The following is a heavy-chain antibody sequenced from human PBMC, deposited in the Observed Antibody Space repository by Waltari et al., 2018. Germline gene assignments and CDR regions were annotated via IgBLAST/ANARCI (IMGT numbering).Heavy chain of an antibody. CDR2: IWYGGSNK. CDR1: GFTFRSYG. V-gene: IGHV3-33*01. D-gene: IGHD4-17*01. CDR3: ARDTVTTRFDC. Sequence: QVQLVESGGGVVQPGRSLRLSCAASGFTFRSYGMHWVRQASGQGLEWVGVIWYGGSNKYYADAVKGQVTISRDNSKSTLYLQMNSRRAEDTAVYYCARDTVTTRFDCWGQGTLVTVSS. J-gene: IGHJ4*02.